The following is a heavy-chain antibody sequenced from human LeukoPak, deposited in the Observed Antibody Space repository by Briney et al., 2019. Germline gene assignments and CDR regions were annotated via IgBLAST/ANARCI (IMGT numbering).Heavy chain of an antibody. J-gene: IGHJ4*02. Sequence: GGSLRLSCAASTFVFSVSSMNWVRQAPGKGLEWVSSISRGGNAKHYADSVKGRFTISGDNAKNSLYLQMDSPRVEDTAVFCAADSEFDIPASFDLWGQGTLVTVSS. CDR1: TFVFSVSS. D-gene: IGHD2-21*01. V-gene: IGHV3-21*01. CDR2: ISRGGNAK. CDR3: ADSEFDIPASFDL.